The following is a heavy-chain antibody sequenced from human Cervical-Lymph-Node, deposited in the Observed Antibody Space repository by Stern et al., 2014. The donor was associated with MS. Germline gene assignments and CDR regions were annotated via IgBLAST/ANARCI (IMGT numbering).Heavy chain of an antibody. V-gene: IGHV1-18*01. CDR2: ISAYNGNT. Sequence: QVQLVQSGAEVKKPGASVKVSWKTSGYTLTSYGISWVRQAPGQGLEWMGWISAYNGNTNYAQKLQGRVTMTTDTSTSTAYMELRSLRSDDTAVYYCARERPIYGGNYYTRAFDYWGQGTLVTVSS. CDR1: GYTLTSYG. CDR3: ARERPIYGGNYYTRAFDY. J-gene: IGHJ4*02. D-gene: IGHD1-26*01.